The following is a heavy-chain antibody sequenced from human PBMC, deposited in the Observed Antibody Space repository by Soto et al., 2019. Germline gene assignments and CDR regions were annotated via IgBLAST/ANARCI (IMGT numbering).Heavy chain of an antibody. CDR1: GYTFTSYD. CDR2: MNPNSGNT. Sequence: QVQLVQSGAEVKKPGASVKVSCKASGYTFTSYDINWVRQATGQGLEWMGWMNPNSGNTGYAQKFQGRVTMTRNTSISTAYMELSSLRSEDTAVYYGARQVTIFGVALSGGFDPWGQGTLVTVSS. J-gene: IGHJ5*02. CDR3: ARQVTIFGVALSGGFDP. V-gene: IGHV1-8*01. D-gene: IGHD3-3*01.